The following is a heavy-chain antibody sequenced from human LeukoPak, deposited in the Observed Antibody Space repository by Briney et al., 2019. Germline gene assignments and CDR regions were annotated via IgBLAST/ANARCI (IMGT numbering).Heavy chain of an antibody. CDR1: GYSFTSYW. D-gene: IGHD3-22*01. CDR2: IYPGDSDT. V-gene: IGHV5-51*01. J-gene: IGHJ3*02. Sequence: GESLKISCKGSGYSFTSYWIGWVRQMPGKGLEWMGIIYPGDSDTRYSPSFQGQVTISADKSISTAYLQWSSLKASDTAVYYCARQHTYYYDSSGYYPDAFDIWGQGTMVTVSS. CDR3: ARQHTYYYDSSGYYPDAFDI.